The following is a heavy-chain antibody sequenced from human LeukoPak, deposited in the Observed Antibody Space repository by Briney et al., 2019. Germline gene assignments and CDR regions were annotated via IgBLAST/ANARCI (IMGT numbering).Heavy chain of an antibody. CDR2: IRSKANSYAT. V-gene: IGHV3-73*01. J-gene: IGHJ6*03. Sequence: GVSLRLSCAASGFTFSGSAMHWVRQASGKGLEWVGRIRSKANSYATAYAASVKGRFTISRDDSKNTAYLQMNSLKTEDTAVYYCTRSPPLYYYYYYMDVWGKGTTVTVSS. CDR1: GFTFSGSA. CDR3: TRSPPLYYYYYYMDV.